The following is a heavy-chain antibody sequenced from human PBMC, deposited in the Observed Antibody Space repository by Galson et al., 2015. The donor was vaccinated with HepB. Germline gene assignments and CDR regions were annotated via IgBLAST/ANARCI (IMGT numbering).Heavy chain of an antibody. CDR2: IDPSDSYT. CDR3: ARRKGIAVAGTNYYGMDV. D-gene: IGHD6-19*01. J-gene: IGHJ6*02. Sequence: QSGAEVKKPGESLRISCKGSGYSFTSYGISWVRQMPGKGLEWMGRIDPSDSYTNYSPSFQGHVTISADKSISTAYLQWSSLKASDTAMYYCARRKGIAVAGTNYYGMDVWGQGTTVTVSS. V-gene: IGHV5-10-1*01. CDR1: GYSFTSYG.